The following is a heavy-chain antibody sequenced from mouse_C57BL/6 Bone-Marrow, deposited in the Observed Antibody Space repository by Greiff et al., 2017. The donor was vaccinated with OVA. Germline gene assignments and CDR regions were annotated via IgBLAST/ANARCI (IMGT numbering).Heavy chain of an antibody. D-gene: IGHD2-12*01. CDR1: GYSFTGYY. CDR3: ARVDSYYVLWFAY. V-gene: IGHV1-42*01. Sequence: VQLQQSGPELVKPGASVKISCKASGYSFTGYYMNWVKQSPEKSLEWIGEINPSTGGTTYNQKFKAKATLTVDKSSSTAYMQLKSLTSEDSAVYYCARVDSYYVLWFAYWGQGTLVTVSA. J-gene: IGHJ3*01. CDR2: INPSTGGT.